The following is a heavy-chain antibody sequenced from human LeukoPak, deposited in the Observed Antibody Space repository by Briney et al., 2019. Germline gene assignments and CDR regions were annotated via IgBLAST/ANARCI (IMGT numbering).Heavy chain of an antibody. J-gene: IGHJ4*02. D-gene: IGHD6-13*01. Sequence: GGSLRLSCAASGFTFSSYAIHWVRQAPGKGLEWVAVISYDGSNKYYADSVKGRFTISRDNSKNTLYLQMNSLRAEDTAVYYCAYSSSSGEFDYWGQGTLVTVSS. V-gene: IGHV3-30-3*01. CDR1: GFTFSSYA. CDR3: AYSSSSGEFDY. CDR2: ISYDGSNK.